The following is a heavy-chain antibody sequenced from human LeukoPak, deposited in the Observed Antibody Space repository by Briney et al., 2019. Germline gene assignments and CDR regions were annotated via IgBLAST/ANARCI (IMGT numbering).Heavy chain of an antibody. Sequence: ASVKVSCKASGYTFTGYYMHWVRQAPGQGLEWMGWINPNSGGTNYAQKFQGRVTMTRDTSISTAYMELSRLRSDDTAVYYCARDRGLRPREGYDLGYWGQGTLVTVSS. V-gene: IGHV1-2*02. J-gene: IGHJ4*02. CDR2: INPNSGGT. CDR3: ARDRGLRPREGYDLGY. CDR1: GYTFTGYY. D-gene: IGHD5-24*01.